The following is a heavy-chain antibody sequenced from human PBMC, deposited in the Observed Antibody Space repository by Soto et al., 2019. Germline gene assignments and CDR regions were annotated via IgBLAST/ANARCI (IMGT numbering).Heavy chain of an antibody. J-gene: IGHJ5*02. D-gene: IGHD1-1*01. CDR3: VRDGTKTLRDWFDP. V-gene: IGHV4-4*07. CDR2: IYATGTT. Sequence: SETLSLTCTVSGASISGFYWSWIRKSAGKGLEWIGRIYATGTTDYNPSLKSRVMMSVDTSKKQFSLKLRSVTAVDTAVYYCVRDGTKTLRDWFDPWGQGISVTVSS. CDR1: GASISGFY.